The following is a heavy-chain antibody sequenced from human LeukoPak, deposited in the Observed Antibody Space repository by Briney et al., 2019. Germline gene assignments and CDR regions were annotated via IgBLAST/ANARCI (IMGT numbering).Heavy chain of an antibody. CDR2: SIPIFGTA. CDR1: GGTFSSCA. CDR3: ARRLTGEGYYYYYMDV. D-gene: IGHD3-10*01. Sequence: ASVKVSCKASGGTFSSCAISWVRHAPGQGLEWMGASIPIFGTASYAQKFQGRVTITADESTSTAYMELSSLRSEDTAVYYCARRLTGEGYYYYYMDVWGKGTTVTASS. V-gene: IGHV1-69*01. J-gene: IGHJ6*03.